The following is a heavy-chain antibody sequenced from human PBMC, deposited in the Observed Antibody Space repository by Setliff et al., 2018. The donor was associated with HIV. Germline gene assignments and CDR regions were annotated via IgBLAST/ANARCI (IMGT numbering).Heavy chain of an antibody. V-gene: IGHV1-8*02. J-gene: IGHJ4*02. CDR1: GYTFTNYD. Sequence: ASVKVSCKASGYTFTNYDINWVRQATGQGLEWVGWMNPNIGNTGYAQKFQGRVTMTSNTSRNTAYMELRSLRSEDTAMYYCAKAVPDYGDYYFDYWGQGTLVTVSS. CDR2: MNPNIGNT. CDR3: AKAVPDYGDYYFDY. D-gene: IGHD4-17*01.